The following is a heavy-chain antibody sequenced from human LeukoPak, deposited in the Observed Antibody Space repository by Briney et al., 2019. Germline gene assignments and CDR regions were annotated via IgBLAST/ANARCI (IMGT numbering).Heavy chain of an antibody. CDR1: GGSISSYY. D-gene: IGHD2-15*01. CDR2: IYYSGST. CDR3: ARVGSREGWFDP. V-gene: IGHV4-59*01. Sequence: PSETLSLTCTVSGGSISSYYWSWIRQPPGKGLEWIGYIYYSGSTNYNPSLKSRVTISVDTSKNQFSLKLSSVTAADTAVYYCARVGSREGWFDPWGQGTLVTVSS. J-gene: IGHJ5*02.